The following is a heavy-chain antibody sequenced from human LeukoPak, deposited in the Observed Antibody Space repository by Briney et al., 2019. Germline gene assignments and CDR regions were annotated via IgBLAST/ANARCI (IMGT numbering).Heavy chain of an antibody. Sequence: GGSLRLSCAASGFTFSSYAMSWVRQAPGKGLEWVSAISGSGGSTYYADSVKGRFTIPRDNSKNTLYLQMNSLRAEDTAVYYCAKASYDSSGYSDYWGQGTLVTVSS. CDR3: AKASYDSSGYSDY. V-gene: IGHV3-23*01. CDR1: GFTFSSYA. D-gene: IGHD3-22*01. J-gene: IGHJ4*02. CDR2: ISGSGGST.